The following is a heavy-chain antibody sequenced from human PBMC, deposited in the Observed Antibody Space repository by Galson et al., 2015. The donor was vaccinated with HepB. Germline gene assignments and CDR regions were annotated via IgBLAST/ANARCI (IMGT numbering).Heavy chain of an antibody. V-gene: IGHV2-70*11. D-gene: IGHD3-10*01. J-gene: IGHJ6*02. CDR1: GFSLSTSGMC. CDR3: ARIPKGYYGSGIEPMDV. CDR2: IDWDDDK. Sequence: PALVKPTQTLTLTCTFSGFSLSTSGMCVSWIRQPPGKALEWLARIDWDDDKYYSTSLKTRLTISKDTSKNQVVLTMTNMDPVDTATYYCARIPKGYYGSGIEPMDVWGQGTTVTVSS.